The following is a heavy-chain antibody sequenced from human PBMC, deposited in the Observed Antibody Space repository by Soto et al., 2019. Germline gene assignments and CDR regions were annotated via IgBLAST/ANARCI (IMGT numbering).Heavy chain of an antibody. CDR1: GFTFSSYS. CDR3: ARVSDDSSGYYSDAFDI. Sequence: EVQLVESGGGLVQPGGSLRLSCAASGFTFSSYSMNWVRQAPGKGLEWVSYISSSSSTIYYADSVKGRFTISRDNAKNSLDMQMNCLRDEDTAVYYCARVSDDSSGYYSDAFDIWGQGTMVTVSS. D-gene: IGHD3-22*01. J-gene: IGHJ3*02. V-gene: IGHV3-48*02. CDR2: ISSSSSTI.